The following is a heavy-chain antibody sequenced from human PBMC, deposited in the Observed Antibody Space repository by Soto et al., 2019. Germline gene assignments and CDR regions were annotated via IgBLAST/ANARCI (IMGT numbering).Heavy chain of an antibody. CDR1: GGSISSYY. D-gene: IGHD2-21*02. CDR2: IYYSGST. CDR3: ARHGGDYLFFGLFAY. V-gene: IGHV4-59*08. J-gene: IGHJ4*02. Sequence: PSETLSLTCTVSGGSISSYYWSWIRQPPGKGLEWIGYIYYSGSTNYNPSLKSRVTISVDTSKNQFSLKLSSVTAADTAVYYCARHGGDYLFFGLFAYWAQGTLVPVSA.